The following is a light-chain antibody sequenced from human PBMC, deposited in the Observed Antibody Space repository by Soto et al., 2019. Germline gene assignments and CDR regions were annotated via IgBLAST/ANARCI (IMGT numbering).Light chain of an antibody. CDR2: EVS. CDR1: SSDVGGYKF. Sequence: QSALTQPASVSGSPGQSITISCTGTSSDVGGYKFVSWYQQHPGKAPKLMIYEVSNRPSGVSSRFSGSKSGNTASLTISGLQAEDEADYYCGSYTGSIYVFGPGNKLTVL. J-gene: IGLJ1*01. CDR3: GSYTGSIYV. V-gene: IGLV2-14*01.